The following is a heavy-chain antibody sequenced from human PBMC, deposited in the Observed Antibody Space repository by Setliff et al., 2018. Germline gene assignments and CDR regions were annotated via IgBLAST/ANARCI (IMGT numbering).Heavy chain of an antibody. V-gene: IGHV3-74*01. CDR1: GFTLSNFY. CDR3: ARGYDGSGTYWGGDYYMDV. D-gene: IGHD3-10*01. Sequence: PGGSLRLSCAASGFTLSNFYMHWVRQAPGRGLVWVSHVNVDGSSTTNADAVKGRFTISRDNAKNTVYLQMNSLRDEDTAVYYCARGYDGSGTYWGGDYYMDVWGKGTTVTVSS. J-gene: IGHJ6*03. CDR2: VNVDGSST.